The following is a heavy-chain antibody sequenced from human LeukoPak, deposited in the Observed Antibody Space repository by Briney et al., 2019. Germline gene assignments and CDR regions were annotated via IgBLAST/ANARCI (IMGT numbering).Heavy chain of an antibody. D-gene: IGHD2-15*01. CDR2: ISAYNGNT. CDR3: ARVLKRCSGGSCHLDLWFDP. V-gene: IGHV1-18*01. J-gene: IGHJ5*02. CDR1: GYTFTSYG. Sequence: GASVKVSCKASGYTFTSYGISWVRQAPGQGLEWMGWISAYNGNTNYAQKLQGRVTMTTDTSTSTAYMELRSLRSDDTAVYYCARVLKRCSGGSCHLDLWFDPWGQGTLVTVSS.